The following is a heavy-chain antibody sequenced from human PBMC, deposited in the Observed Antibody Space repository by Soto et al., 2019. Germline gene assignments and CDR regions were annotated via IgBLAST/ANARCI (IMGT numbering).Heavy chain of an antibody. D-gene: IGHD3-22*01. CDR2: INPSGGST. V-gene: IGHV1-46*01. J-gene: IGHJ6*02. CDR3: ARDLTYYDSSGHGPYGMDV. CDR1: GYTFTSYY. Sequence: GASVKVSCKASGYTFTSYYMHWVRQAPGQGLEWMGIINPSGGSTSYAQKFQGRVTMTRDPSTSTVYMELSSLRSEDTAVYYCARDLTYYDSSGHGPYGMDVWGQGTTVTV.